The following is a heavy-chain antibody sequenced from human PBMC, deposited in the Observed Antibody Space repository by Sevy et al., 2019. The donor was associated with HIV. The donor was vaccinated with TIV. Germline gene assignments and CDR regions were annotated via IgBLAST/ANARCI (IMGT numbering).Heavy chain of an antibody. J-gene: IGHJ4*02. D-gene: IGHD3-22*01. Sequence: GGSLRLYCAASGFTFSSYEMNWVRQAPGKGLEWVSYISRSGSTIYYAHSVKGRFTISRDNAKNSLYLQMNSLRAEDTAVYYCARDSYYYDSSGYSDYWGQGTLVTVSS. CDR2: ISRSGSTI. V-gene: IGHV3-48*03. CDR1: GFTFSSYE. CDR3: ARDSYYYDSSGYSDY.